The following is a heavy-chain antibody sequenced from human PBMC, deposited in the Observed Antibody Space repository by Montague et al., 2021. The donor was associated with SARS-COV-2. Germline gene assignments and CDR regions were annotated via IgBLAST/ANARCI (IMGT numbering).Heavy chain of an antibody. CDR3: AKGSYCFGTRGLRTGWFDP. D-gene: IGHD2/OR15-2a*01. Sequence: SETLSLTCGVSGASFSGYHYSWIRHSPGRGLERVGEGIHCGRRSYNQSLHSRLPTSVDPYTKQFSLRLSSVPAADTAVYFCAKGSYCFGTRGLRTGWFDPWGQGTLVTVSS. CDR1: GASFSGYH. CDR2: GIHCGRR. J-gene: IGHJ5*02. V-gene: IGHV4-34*01.